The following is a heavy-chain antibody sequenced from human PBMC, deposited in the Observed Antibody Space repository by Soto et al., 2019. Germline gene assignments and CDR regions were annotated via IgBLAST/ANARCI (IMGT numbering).Heavy chain of an antibody. J-gene: IGHJ1*01. D-gene: IGHD4-17*01. CDR1: GFTFSSYG. V-gene: IGHV3-33*01. CDR3: AGYGDYGGYFQH. Sequence: QVQLVESGGGVVQPGRSLRLSCAASGFTFSSYGMHWVRQAPGKGLEWVAVIWYDGSNKYYADSVKGRFTISRDNSKNTLYLQMNSLSAEDTAVYYCAGYGDYGGYFQHWGQGTLVTVSS. CDR2: IWYDGSNK.